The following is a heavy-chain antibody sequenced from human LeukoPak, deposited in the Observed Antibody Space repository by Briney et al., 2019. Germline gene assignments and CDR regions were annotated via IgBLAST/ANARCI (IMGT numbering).Heavy chain of an antibody. D-gene: IGHD6-19*01. V-gene: IGHV4-59*01. Sequence: PSETLSLTCTVSGGSISSYYWSWIRQPPGKGLEWIGYIYYSGSTNYNPSLKSRVTISVDTSKNQFSLKLSSVTAADTAVYYCARVYSSGWYGAEYFQHWGQGTLVTVSS. CDR1: GGSISSYY. CDR2: IYYSGST. J-gene: IGHJ1*01. CDR3: ARVYSSGWYGAEYFQH.